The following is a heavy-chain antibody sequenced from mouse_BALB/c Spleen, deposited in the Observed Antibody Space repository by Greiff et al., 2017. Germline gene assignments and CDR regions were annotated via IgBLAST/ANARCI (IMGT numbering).Heavy chain of an antibody. CDR1: GFTFTDYY. CDR2: IRNKANGYTT. V-gene: IGHV7-3*02. CDR3: ARARNYYAMDY. J-gene: IGHJ4*01. Sequence: EVNLVESGGGLVQPGGSLRLSCATSGFTFTDYYMSWVRQPPGKALEWLGFIRNKANGYTTEYSASVKGRFTISRDNSQSILYLQMNTLRAEDSATYYCARARNYYAMDYWGQGTSVTVSS.